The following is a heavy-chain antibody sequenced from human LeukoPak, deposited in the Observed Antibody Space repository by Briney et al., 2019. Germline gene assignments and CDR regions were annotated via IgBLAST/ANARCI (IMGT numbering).Heavy chain of an antibody. Sequence: PSETLSLTCAVYGGSFSGYYWSWIRQPPGRGLEWIGEINHSGSTNYNPSLKSRVTISVDTSKNQFSLKLSSVTAADTAVYYCARQGVRGVTKYWGQGTLVTVSS. CDR1: GGSFSGYY. CDR3: ARQGVRGVTKY. CDR2: INHSGST. V-gene: IGHV4-34*01. D-gene: IGHD3-10*01. J-gene: IGHJ4*02.